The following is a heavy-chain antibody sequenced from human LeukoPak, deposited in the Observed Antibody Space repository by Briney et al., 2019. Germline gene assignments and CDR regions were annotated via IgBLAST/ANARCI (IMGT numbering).Heavy chain of an antibody. V-gene: IGHV3-64*01. CDR2: ISSDGGST. Sequence: GGSLRLSCAASGFAFSTYAMQWVRQGPGKGLEYVSVISSDGGSTYYANSVKGRFTISRDNSKNTLYLQMVSLRADDMAVYYCARGRGLKSYYFYMDVWGKGTTVTVSS. D-gene: IGHD5-24*01. J-gene: IGHJ6*03. CDR3: ARGRGLKSYYFYMDV. CDR1: GFAFSTYA.